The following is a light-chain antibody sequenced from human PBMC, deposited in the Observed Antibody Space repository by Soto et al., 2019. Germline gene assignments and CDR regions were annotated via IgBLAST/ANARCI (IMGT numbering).Light chain of an antibody. CDR3: QVWASSSDHYV. V-gene: IGLV3-21*02. CDR2: DDY. CDR1: NIGSKS. Sequence: YELTQPPSVSVAPGQTARITCGGTNIGSKSVHWYQQKPGQAPVLVVYDDYDRPSGIPGRFSGSNSGITATLTISRVEAGDEADYYCQVWASSSDHYVFGTGTKVTVL. J-gene: IGLJ1*01.